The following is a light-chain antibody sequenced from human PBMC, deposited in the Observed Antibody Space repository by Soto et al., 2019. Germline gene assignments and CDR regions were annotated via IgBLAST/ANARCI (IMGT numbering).Light chain of an antibody. V-gene: IGKV1-39*01. CDR1: QSISSY. CDR2: AAS. CDR3: QQSYSIPWT. Sequence: DIQMTQSPSSLSASVGDRVTITCRASQSISSYLNWYQQKPGKAPKVLIYAASSLQSGIPSRFSGSGSGTDFTLTISSPQPEDFATYYCQQSYSIPWTFGQGTKVDIK. J-gene: IGKJ1*01.